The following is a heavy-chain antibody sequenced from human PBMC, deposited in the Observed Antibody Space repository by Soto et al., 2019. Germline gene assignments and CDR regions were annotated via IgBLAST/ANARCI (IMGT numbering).Heavy chain of an antibody. J-gene: IGHJ4*02. CDR1: GFTFSSYA. CDR3: AKASHYYESSGYYDYFDH. Sequence: EVQLLESGGGLVQPGGSLRLSCAASGFTFSSYAMSWVRQAPGKGLEWVSAISGSGGSTYYADSVKGRFTISRDNSKNTLYLQMNSLRAVDTAVYYCAKASHYYESSGYYDYFDHWGQGTLVTVSS. D-gene: IGHD3-22*01. CDR2: ISGSGGST. V-gene: IGHV3-23*01.